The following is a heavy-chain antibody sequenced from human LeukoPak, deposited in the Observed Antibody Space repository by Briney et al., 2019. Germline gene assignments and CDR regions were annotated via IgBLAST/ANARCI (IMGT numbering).Heavy chain of an antibody. CDR1: GGSFSGYY. Sequence: SSETLSLTCAVYGGSFSGYYWSWIRQPPGKGLEWIRYIYHSGSTYYNPSLKSRVTISVDRSKNQFSLKLSSVTAADTAVYYCARVGADSSGYYWDYSDYWGQGTLVTASS. J-gene: IGHJ4*02. D-gene: IGHD3-22*01. CDR2: IYHSGST. CDR3: ARVGADSSGYYWDYSDY. V-gene: IGHV4-34*01.